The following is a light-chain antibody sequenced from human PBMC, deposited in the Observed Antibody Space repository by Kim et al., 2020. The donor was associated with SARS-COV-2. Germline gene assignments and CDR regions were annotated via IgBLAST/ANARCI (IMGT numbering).Light chain of an antibody. CDR1: SGSIGSNY. CDR2: ADD. V-gene: IGLV6-57*01. Sequence: TVTLSCTRSSGSIGSNYVQLYPQRPRSRPTSLIYADDQKPSGLPDRFSGSIDSSSNSASLIISGLKPEDEAVYYCLSYVATNQVFGGGTRLTVL. J-gene: IGLJ3*02. CDR3: LSYVATNQV.